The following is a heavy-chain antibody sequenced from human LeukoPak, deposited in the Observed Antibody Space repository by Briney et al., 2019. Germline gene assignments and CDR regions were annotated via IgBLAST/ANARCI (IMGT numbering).Heavy chain of an antibody. J-gene: IGHJ4*02. Sequence: GGSLRLSCAASGFTFSSYAIHWVRQAPGKGLEWVAVISYDGSNKYYADSVKGRFTISRDNSKNTLYLQMYSLRAEDTAVYYCARETGSAVGSTDFDYWGQGTLVTVSS. CDR3: ARETGSAVGSTDFDY. CDR2: ISYDGSNK. CDR1: GFTFSSYA. V-gene: IGHV3-30-3*01. D-gene: IGHD4-17*01.